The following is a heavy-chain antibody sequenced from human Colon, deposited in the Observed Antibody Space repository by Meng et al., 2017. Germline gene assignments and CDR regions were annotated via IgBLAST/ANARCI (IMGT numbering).Heavy chain of an antibody. J-gene: IGHJ5*02. D-gene: IGHD4-17*01. CDR1: GGSISSSSYY. Sequence: LRLQGSGPGLVKPSETLSLTCTVSGGSISSSSYYWGWIRQPPGKGLEWIGSIYYSGSTYYNPSLKSRVTISVDTSKNQFSLKLSSVTAADTAVYYCARDRKHYGERGWFDPWGQGTLVTVSS. CDR3: ARDRKHYGERGWFDP. CDR2: IYYSGST. V-gene: IGHV4-39*07.